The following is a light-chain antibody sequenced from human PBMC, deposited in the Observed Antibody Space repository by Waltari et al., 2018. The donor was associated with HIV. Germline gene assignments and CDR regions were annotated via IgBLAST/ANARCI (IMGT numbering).Light chain of an antibody. V-gene: IGKV1D-13*01. CDR3: QQSKNYPFT. CDR1: QGISSA. CDR2: DAS. Sequence: AIQLTQSPSSLSASVGDRVTITCRASQGISSALAWYQQKPGKAPKLLIYDASSLESGVPSSFSGSGSGTDFTLTISSLQPEDFATYYCQQSKNYPFTFGPGTKVDIK. J-gene: IGKJ3*01.